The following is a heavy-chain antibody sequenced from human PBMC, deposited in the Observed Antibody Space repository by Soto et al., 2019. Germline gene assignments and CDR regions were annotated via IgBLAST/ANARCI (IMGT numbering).Heavy chain of an antibody. CDR3: ARDMRYSGYADTPYFDY. J-gene: IGHJ4*02. CDR2: ISSSSSYI. V-gene: IGHV3-21*01. Sequence: GGSLRLSCAASGFTFSSYSMNWVRQAPGKGLEWVSSISSSSSYIYYADSVKGRFTISRDNAKNSLYLQMNSLRAEDTAVYYCARDMRYSGYADTPYFDYWGQGTLVTVSS. CDR1: GFTFSSYS. D-gene: IGHD5-12*01.